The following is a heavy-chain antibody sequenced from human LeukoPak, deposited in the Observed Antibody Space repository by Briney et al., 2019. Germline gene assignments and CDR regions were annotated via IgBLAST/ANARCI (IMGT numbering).Heavy chain of an antibody. D-gene: IGHD2/OR15-2a*01. CDR2: ISSSGSTI. V-gene: IGHV3-48*03. CDR1: GFTFSSYE. CDR3: ARALWDSPTDAFDI. J-gene: IGHJ3*02. Sequence: GGSLRLSCAASGFTFSSYEMNWVRQAPGKGLEWVSYISSSGSTIYYADSVKGRFTISRDNAKNSLYLQMNSLRAEDTAVYYCARALWDSPTDAFDIWGQGTMVTVSS.